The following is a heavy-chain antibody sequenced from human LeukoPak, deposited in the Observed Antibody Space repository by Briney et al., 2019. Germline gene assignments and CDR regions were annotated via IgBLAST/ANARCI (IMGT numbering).Heavy chain of an antibody. Sequence: SETLSLTCTVSGGSISSYYWSWIRQPPGKGLEWIGYIYYSGSTNYNPSLESRVTISEDTSKNQFSLKLSSVTAADTAVYYCARASWLPQSRNYYYMDVWGKGTTVTISS. D-gene: IGHD5-12*01. CDR2: IYYSGST. J-gene: IGHJ6*03. CDR3: ARASWLPQSRNYYYMDV. CDR1: GGSISSYY. V-gene: IGHV4-59*01.